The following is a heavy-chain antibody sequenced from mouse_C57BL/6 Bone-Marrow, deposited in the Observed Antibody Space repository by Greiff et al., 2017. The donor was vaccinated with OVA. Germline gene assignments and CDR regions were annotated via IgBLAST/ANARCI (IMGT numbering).Heavy chain of an antibody. J-gene: IGHJ2*01. D-gene: IGHD2-3*01. CDR1: GFTFSSYA. CDR3: TRFSSDGYYFDY. CDR2: ISSGGDYI. V-gene: IGHV5-9-1*02. Sequence: LVESGEGLVKPGGSLKLSCAASGFTFSSYAMSWVRQTPEKRLEWVAYISSGGDYIYYADTVKGRFTISRDNARNTLYLQMSSLKSEDTAMYYCTRFSSDGYYFDYWGQGTTLTVSS.